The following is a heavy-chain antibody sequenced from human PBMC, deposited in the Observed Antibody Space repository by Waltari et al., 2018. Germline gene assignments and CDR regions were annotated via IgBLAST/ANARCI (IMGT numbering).Heavy chain of an antibody. CDR1: GGHLISVR. V-gene: IGHV1-69*02. Sequence: QVQLVQSGAEAKQPGPSVRVSCRASGGHLISVRVNRVRQAPGKGLEWMGRIMPDISETKYAVKFQGRITITADKSTGTVYMELSSLRSDDTAVYYCAGGDGGYYYHKMDVWGQGTTVTVSS. J-gene: IGHJ6*02. CDR3: AGGDGGYYYHKMDV. D-gene: IGHD3-22*01. CDR2: IMPDISET.